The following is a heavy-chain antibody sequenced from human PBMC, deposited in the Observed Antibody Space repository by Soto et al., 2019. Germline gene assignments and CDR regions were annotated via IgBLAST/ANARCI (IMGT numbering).Heavy chain of an antibody. J-gene: IGHJ4*02. CDR1: GFTFSSYW. CDR3: ARGADYYDSSGYNDY. V-gene: IGHV3-7*01. CDR2: IKQDGSEK. Sequence: GGSLRLSCAASGFTFSSYWMSWVRQAPGKGLEWVANIKQDGSEKYYVDSVKGRFTISRDNAKNSLYLQMNSLRAEDTAVYYCARGADYYDSSGYNDYWGQGTLVTVSS. D-gene: IGHD3-22*01.